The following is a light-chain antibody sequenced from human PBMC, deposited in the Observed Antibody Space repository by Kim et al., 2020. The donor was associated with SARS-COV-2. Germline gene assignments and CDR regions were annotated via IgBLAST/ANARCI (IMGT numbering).Light chain of an antibody. V-gene: IGLV3-1*01. CDR1: KLGDKY. Sequence: SYELTQPPSVSVSTGQTASITCSGDKLGDKYACWYQQKPGQSPVLVIYQDIKRPSGIPERFSGSNSGNTATLTISGTQAMDEADYYCQAWDSSTSVFGGG. CDR2: QDI. J-gene: IGLJ2*01. CDR3: QAWDSSTSV.